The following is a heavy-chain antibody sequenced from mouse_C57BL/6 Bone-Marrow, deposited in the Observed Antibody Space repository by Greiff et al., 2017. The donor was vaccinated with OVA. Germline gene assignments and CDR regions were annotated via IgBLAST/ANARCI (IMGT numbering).Heavy chain of an antibody. CDR3: ARKGGLRDWYFDV. CDR2: IHPNSGST. V-gene: IGHV1-64*01. D-gene: IGHD2-4*01. Sequence: VQLQQPGAELVKPGASVKLSCKASGYTFTSYWMHWVKQRPGQGLEWIGMIHPNSGSTNYNEKFKSKATLTVDKSSSTAYMQLSSLTSEDSAVYYCARKGGLRDWYFDVWGTGTTVTVSS. CDR1: GYTFTSYW. J-gene: IGHJ1*03.